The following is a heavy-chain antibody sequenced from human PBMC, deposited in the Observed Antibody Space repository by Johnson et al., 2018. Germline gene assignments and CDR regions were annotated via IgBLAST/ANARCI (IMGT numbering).Heavy chain of an antibody. V-gene: IGHV1-46*01. CDR2: LNPSGGTI. CDR3: VAAVGRYYDRSGSPWAAFDI. D-gene: IGHD3-22*01. Sequence: QVQLQESGAEVKKXGASXKVXCKASGYTFTSHYMSWVRQAPGQGLEWMGVLNPSGGTITYAQKFQGRVTMPRDMSTTTAYMELSSLRSEDTAVYYCVAAVGRYYDRSGSPWAAFDIWGQGTMVTVSS. CDR1: GYTFTSHY. J-gene: IGHJ3*02.